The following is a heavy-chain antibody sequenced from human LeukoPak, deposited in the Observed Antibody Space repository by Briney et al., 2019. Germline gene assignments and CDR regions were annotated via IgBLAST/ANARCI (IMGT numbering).Heavy chain of an antibody. CDR3: ARGVYIAAAQYAY. J-gene: IGHJ4*02. V-gene: IGHV4-34*01. Sequence: SETLSLTCAVYGGSFSGYYWSWIRQPPGKGLEWIGAISHSGSTNYNPSLKSRVTISVDTSKNQFSLKLSSVTAADTAVYYCARGVYIAAAQYAYWGQGTLVTVSS. D-gene: IGHD6-13*01. CDR1: GGSFSGYY. CDR2: ISHSGST.